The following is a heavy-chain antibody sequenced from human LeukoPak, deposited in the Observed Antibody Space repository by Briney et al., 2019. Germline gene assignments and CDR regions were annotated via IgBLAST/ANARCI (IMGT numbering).Heavy chain of an antibody. CDR1: GFTVSSNY. V-gene: IGHV3-53*01. D-gene: IGHD3-10*02. CDR3: AELGITMIGGV. CDR2: IYSGGST. J-gene: IGHJ6*04. Sequence: GGSLRLSCAASGFTVSSNYMSWVRQAPGKGLEWVSVIYSGGSTYCADSVKGRFTISRDNSKNTLYLQMNSLRAEDTAVYYCAELGITMIGGVWGKGTTVTISS.